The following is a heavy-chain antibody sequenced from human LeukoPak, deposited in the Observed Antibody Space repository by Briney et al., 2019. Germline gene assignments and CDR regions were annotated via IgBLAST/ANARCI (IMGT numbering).Heavy chain of an antibody. D-gene: IGHD2-2*01. CDR1: GYSFSDYW. Sequence: GESLKISCKGSGYSFSDYWIGWARQMPGKGLEWMGIIYPGDSDIRYSPSFQGQVTISADKFINTAYLQWSSLKASDTAMYFCARQGAGYCSSSSCNILVTDSWGQGTLVTVSS. V-gene: IGHV5-51*01. CDR2: IYPGDSDI. CDR3: ARQGAGYCSSSSCNILVTDS. J-gene: IGHJ5*01.